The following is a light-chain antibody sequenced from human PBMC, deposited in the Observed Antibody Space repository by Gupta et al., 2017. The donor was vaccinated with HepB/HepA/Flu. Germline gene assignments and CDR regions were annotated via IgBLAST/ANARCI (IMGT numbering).Light chain of an antibody. V-gene: IGKV3-11*01. J-gene: IGKJ4*01. CDR2: DAT. Sequence: EIVLTQSPATLSSSPGERATLSCRASQSVSSYFAWYQQKPGQAPPLLIYDATNRATGIPGMISGSGSTTDFTLTSSRLDPEDVAVYYCQQRSNFEVTFGGGTKVEIK. CDR1: QSVSSY. CDR3: QQRSNFEVT.